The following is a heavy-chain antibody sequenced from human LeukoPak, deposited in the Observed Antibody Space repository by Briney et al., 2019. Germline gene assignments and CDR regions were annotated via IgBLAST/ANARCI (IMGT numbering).Heavy chain of an antibody. J-gene: IGHJ4*02. D-gene: IGHD3-10*01. CDR1: GFTVTSSY. CDR3: ARGQIYGTGSYFFDH. CDR2: IYTDGRT. Sequence: GGSLRLSCAASGFTVTSSYMSGVRQTSGQGRLEWVSVIYTDGRTFYTGSVTGRFTISRDNSKNTLYLQMNSLRAEDTAVYYCARGQIYGTGSYFFDHWGQGTLVTVSS. V-gene: IGHV3-66*01.